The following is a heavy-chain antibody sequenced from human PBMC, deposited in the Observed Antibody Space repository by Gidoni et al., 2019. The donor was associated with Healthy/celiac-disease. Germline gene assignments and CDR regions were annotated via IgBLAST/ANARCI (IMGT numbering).Heavy chain of an antibody. CDR3: ARDCYYDFWSGYNNWFDP. V-gene: IGHV4-61*02. D-gene: IGHD3-3*01. J-gene: IGHJ5*02. CDR1: GGAISSGSYY. CDR2: IYTSGST. Sequence: QVQLQESGPGLVKPAQTLSLTCTVTGGAISSGSYYWSWIRQPAGKGLEWIGRIYTSGSTNYNPSLKSRVTISVDTSKNQFSLKLSSVTAADTAVYYCARDCYYDFWSGYNNWFDPWGQGTLVTVSS.